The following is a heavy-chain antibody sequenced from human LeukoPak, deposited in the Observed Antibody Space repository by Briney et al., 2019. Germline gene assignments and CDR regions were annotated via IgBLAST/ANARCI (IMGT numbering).Heavy chain of an antibody. J-gene: IGHJ4*02. CDR2: IKQEGSEK. D-gene: IGHD3-22*01. CDR3: AREYPYYYDSSGYGPFDY. V-gene: IGHV3-7*01. Sequence: PGGSLRLSCAASGFTFSSYWMSWVRQAPGKGLEWGANIKQEGSEKYYVDSVKGRFTISRDNAKNSLYLQMNSLRAEDTSVYYCAREYPYYYDSSGYGPFDYWGQGTLVTVSS. CDR1: GFTFSSYW.